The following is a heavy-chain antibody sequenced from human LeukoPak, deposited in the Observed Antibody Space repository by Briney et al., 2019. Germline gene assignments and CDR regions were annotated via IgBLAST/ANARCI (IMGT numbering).Heavy chain of an antibody. CDR2: INPNSGGT. J-gene: IGHJ5*02. CDR3: ARGRIPMNWCDP. Sequence: GASVKVSCKASGYTFTGYYMQWVRQAPGQGLEWTGWINPNSGGTNYAQKFQGRVTMTRDTASSTAYMELNMLTSDDAAVYYCARGRIPMNWCDPWGQGTLVSVSS. D-gene: IGHD2-21*01. V-gene: IGHV1-2*02. CDR1: GYTFTGYY.